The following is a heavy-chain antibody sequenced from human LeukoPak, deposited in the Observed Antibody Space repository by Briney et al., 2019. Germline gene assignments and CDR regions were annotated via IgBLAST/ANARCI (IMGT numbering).Heavy chain of an antibody. Sequence: PGGSLRLSCAASGFTFSSYSMNWVRQAPGKGLEWVSSISSSSSYIYYADSVKGRFTISRDNAKNSLYLQMNSLRAEDTAVYYCARVSFVDYGDYDSNPSYGMDVWGQGTTVTVSS. CDR3: ARVSFVDYGDYDSNPSYGMDV. CDR1: GFTFSSYS. J-gene: IGHJ6*02. V-gene: IGHV3-21*01. CDR2: ISSSSSYI. D-gene: IGHD4-17*01.